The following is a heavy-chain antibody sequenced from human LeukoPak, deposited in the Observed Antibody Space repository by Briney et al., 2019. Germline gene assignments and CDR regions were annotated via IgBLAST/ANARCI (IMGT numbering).Heavy chain of an antibody. J-gene: IGHJ4*02. V-gene: IGHV3-74*01. CDR1: GFTFSNVW. Sequence: GGSLRLSCAASGFTFSNVWMSWVRQAPGKGLVWVSRINTDGSTTTYADSVKGRFTISRDNAKNTLYLQMNSLRAEDTAVYYCARAADYYASAIFYWGQGTLVTVSS. CDR3: ARAADYYASAIFY. D-gene: IGHD3-10*01. CDR2: INTDGSTT.